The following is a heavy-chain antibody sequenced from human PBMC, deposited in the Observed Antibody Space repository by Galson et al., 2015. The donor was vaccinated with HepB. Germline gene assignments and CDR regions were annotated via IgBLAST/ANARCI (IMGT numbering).Heavy chain of an antibody. J-gene: IGHJ3*01. CDR2: IREDGGLK. CDR3: ARDLTYHNKNIYYDENIYYDAHDV. D-gene: IGHD3-16*01. CDR1: GFSFNMFW. Sequence: SLRLSCAASGFSFNMFWMTWVRQAPGKGLEWVANIREDGGLKCYVDSVKGRFTISRDNARDSLYLQMNSLRAEDTAVYYCARDLTYHNKNIYYDENIYYDAHDVWGQGTMVTVSS. V-gene: IGHV3-7*01.